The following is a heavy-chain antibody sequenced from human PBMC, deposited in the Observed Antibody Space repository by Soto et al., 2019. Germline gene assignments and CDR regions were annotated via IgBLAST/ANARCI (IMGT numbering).Heavy chain of an antibody. Sequence: GGSLRLSCTASGFTFGDYAMSWFRQAPGKGLEWVGFIRSKAYGGTTEYAASVKGRFTISRDDSKSIAYLQMNSLKTEDTAVYYCTRDVPTGLRYFGRSYYYMDVWGKGTTVTVSS. J-gene: IGHJ6*03. CDR3: TRDVPTGLRYFGRSYYYMDV. D-gene: IGHD3-9*01. CDR2: IRSKAYGGTT. CDR1: GFTFGDYA. V-gene: IGHV3-49*03.